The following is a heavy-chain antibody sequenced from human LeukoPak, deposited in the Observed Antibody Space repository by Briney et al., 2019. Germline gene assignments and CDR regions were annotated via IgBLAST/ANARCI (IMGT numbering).Heavy chain of an antibody. CDR3: ARIYFDWGFDY. V-gene: IGHV5-51*01. Sequence: GASLETSWEGAGSRFTSYWHGWGRPMAGGGVEWGGIVYPGDCATRYSPSFQGQVSIAADKSISTAYLQWSSLKASDTDMYYRARIYFDWGFDYSGQGTLVTVSS. D-gene: IGHD3-9*01. CDR1: GSRFTSYW. CDR2: VYPGDCAT. J-gene: IGHJ4*02.